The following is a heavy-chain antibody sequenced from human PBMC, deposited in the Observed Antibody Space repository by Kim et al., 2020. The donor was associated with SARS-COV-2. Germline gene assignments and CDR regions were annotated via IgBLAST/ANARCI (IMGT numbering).Heavy chain of an antibody. CDR3: ARDLNMVRGVINYYFDY. D-gene: IGHD3-10*01. V-gene: IGHV3-30-3*01. Sequence: GGSLRLSCAASGFTFSSYAMHWVRQAPGKGLEWVAVISYDGSNKYYADSVKGRFTISRDNSKNTLYLQMNSLRAEDTAVYYCARDLNMVRGVINYYFDY. CDR1: GFTFSSYA. J-gene: IGHJ4*01. CDR2: ISYDGSNK.